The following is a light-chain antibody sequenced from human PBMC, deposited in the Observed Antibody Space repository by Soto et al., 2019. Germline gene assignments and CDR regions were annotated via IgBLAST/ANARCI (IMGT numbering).Light chain of an antibody. CDR1: QSISSTY. CDR2: GAS. V-gene: IGKV3-20*01. CDR3: HQYFSWT. J-gene: IGKJ1*01. Sequence: EIVLTQSPGTLSASPGERATISCRASQSISSTYLAWYQQTPGQPPSLLIYGASRRATGTPDRVSGSGSGTDFTLTISRLEHDASDIYYCHQYFSWTFGQGTKVEIK.